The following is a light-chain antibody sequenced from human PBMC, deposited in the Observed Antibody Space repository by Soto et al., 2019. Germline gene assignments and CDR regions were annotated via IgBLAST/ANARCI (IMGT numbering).Light chain of an antibody. Sequence: ALTQPRSVSGSPGQSVTISCTGTISDVGDYDYVSWYQQHPGKAPKLIIYDVYKRSSGVPDRFSGSKSGNTASLTISGLQAEDEADYYCCSYAGSSTSVIFGGGTKVTVL. J-gene: IGLJ2*01. CDR2: DVY. CDR3: CSYAGSSTSVI. CDR1: ISDVGDYDY. V-gene: IGLV2-11*01.